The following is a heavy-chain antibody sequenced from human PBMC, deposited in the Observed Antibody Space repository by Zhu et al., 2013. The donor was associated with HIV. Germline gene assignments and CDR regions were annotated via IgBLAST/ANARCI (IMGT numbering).Heavy chain of an antibody. Sequence: QVQLVQSGAEVKKPGASVRVSCKPSGYTLRVYYMHWVRQVPGQGLEWMGWSSPSSGGTKYAQKFQGRVTMTTDTSTSTAYMELRSLRSDDTAVYYCAREGGYCSGGSCYPIYYYGMDVWGQGTTVTVSS. CDR3: AREGGYCSGGSCYPIYYYGMDV. CDR1: GYTLRVYY. CDR2: SSPSSGGT. D-gene: IGHD2-15*01. J-gene: IGHJ6*02. V-gene: IGHV1-2*02.